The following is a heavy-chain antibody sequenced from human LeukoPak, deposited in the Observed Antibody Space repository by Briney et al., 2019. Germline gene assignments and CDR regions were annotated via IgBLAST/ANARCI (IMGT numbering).Heavy chain of an antibody. CDR1: GGSISSGGYY. CDR2: IYHSGST. J-gene: IGHJ3*02. Sequence: SQTLSLTCTVSGGSISSGGYYWSWIRQPPGKGLEWIGYIYHSGSTYYNPSLKSRVTISVDRSKNQFSLKLSSVTAADTAVYYCAREPNSGSYYNAFDIWGQGTMVTVSS. D-gene: IGHD1-26*01. V-gene: IGHV4-30-2*01. CDR3: AREPNSGSYYNAFDI.